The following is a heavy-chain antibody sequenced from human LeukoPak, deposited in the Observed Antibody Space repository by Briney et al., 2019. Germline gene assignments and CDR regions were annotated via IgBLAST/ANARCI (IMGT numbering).Heavy chain of an antibody. Sequence: GGSLRLSCAASGFTFSSYSMNWVRQAPGKGLEWVSSISSSSSYIYYADSVKGRFTISRDNSKNTLYLQMNSLRAEDTAVYYCAKVGTTYDSDAFDIWGQGTMVTVSS. V-gene: IGHV3-21*04. CDR1: GFTFSSYS. J-gene: IGHJ3*02. CDR3: AKVGTTYDSDAFDI. CDR2: ISSSSSYI. D-gene: IGHD1-1*01.